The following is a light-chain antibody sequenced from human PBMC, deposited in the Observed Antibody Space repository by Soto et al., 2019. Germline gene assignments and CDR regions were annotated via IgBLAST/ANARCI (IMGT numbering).Light chain of an antibody. CDR3: SAWDASLNGYV. CDR2: SNY. CDR1: SSNIGSKT. V-gene: IGLV1-44*01. J-gene: IGLJ1*01. Sequence: QSALTQPPSASGTPRQRLTISCSGSSSNIGSKTVNWYQQLPGTAPKLLIYSNYQRPSGVPDRFSGSKSGTSASLAISGLQSEDEADYYCSAWDASLNGYVFGTGTKVTVL.